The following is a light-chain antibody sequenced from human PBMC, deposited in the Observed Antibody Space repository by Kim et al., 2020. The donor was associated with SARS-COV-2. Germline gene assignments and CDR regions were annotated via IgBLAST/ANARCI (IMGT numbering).Light chain of an antibody. V-gene: IGLV3-1*01. CDR1: KLGDKY. J-gene: IGLJ2*01. Sequence: GSPGQTASIPCSGDKLGDKYACWYQQKPGQSPVLVIYQDSKRPSGIPERFSGSNSGNTATLTISGTQAMDEADYYCQAWDSSYVVFGGGTQLTVL. CDR2: QDS. CDR3: QAWDSSYVV.